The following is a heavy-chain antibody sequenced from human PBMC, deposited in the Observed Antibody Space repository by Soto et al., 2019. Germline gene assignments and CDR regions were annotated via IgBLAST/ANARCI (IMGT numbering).Heavy chain of an antibody. V-gene: IGHV4-4*02. J-gene: IGHJ4*02. CDR2: IYHGGST. CDR1: GGSISTTHW. CDR3: ARLGDYYQAFDY. D-gene: IGHD3-22*01. Sequence: PSETLSLTCAVSGGSISTTHWWTWVRQPPGKGLEWIGEIYHGGSTNYNPSLKSRVTISVDKSKNQFSLNLTSVTAADTAVYYCARLGDYYQAFDYWGQGTLVTVSS.